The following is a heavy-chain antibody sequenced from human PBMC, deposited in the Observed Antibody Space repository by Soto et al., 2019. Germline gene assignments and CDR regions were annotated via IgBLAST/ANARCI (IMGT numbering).Heavy chain of an antibody. CDR3: ARATCSNHPFDY. J-gene: IGHJ4*02. D-gene: IGHD2-2*01. Sequence: EVQLVESGGGLVQPGGSLRLSCAATGFTFSTYWMHWVRQGPGKGLVWVSRISTDGSSTTYADSVKGRFTISRDNAKNTLYLQMTSLRAEDTAVYYCARATCSNHPFDYWGQGSLVTVSS. CDR2: ISTDGSST. V-gene: IGHV3-74*01. CDR1: GFTFSTYW.